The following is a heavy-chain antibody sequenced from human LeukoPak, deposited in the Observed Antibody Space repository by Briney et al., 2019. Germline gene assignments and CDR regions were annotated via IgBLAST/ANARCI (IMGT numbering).Heavy chain of an antibody. CDR1: GYTFTSYA. CDR2: INVGNGNT. Sequence: EASVKVSCKASGYTFTSYAMHWVRQAPGQRLEWMGWINVGNGNTKYSQKFQGRVTITRDTSASTAYMELSSLRSEDTAVYYCASLGSSSWYLDYWGQGTLVTVSS. D-gene: IGHD6-13*01. J-gene: IGHJ4*02. V-gene: IGHV1-3*01. CDR3: ASLGSSSWYLDY.